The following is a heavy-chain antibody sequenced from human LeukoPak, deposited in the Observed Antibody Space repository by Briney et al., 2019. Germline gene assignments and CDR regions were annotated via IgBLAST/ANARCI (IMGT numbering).Heavy chain of an antibody. V-gene: IGHV3-30*18. J-gene: IGHJ6*03. CDR1: VFTFSIYR. D-gene: IGHD3-10*01. CDR3: AKDGSYGYYGSGTDYYYYYMDV. CDR2: TSYDGSNK. Sequence: GGSLTLSCAACVFTFSIYRMQGVRQAPGKGLEWVAVTSYDGSNKYYADSEKGRFTISRDNSKNTMYLQMNSLRAEDTAVYYCAKDGSYGYYGSGTDYYYYYMDVWGKGTTVTVSS.